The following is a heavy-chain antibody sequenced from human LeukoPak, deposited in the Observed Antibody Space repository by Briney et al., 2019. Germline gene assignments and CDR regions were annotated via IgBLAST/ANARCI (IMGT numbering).Heavy chain of an antibody. Sequence: GGSLRLSCAVSGFTFSDYSMNWVRQAPGKGLEWVSSISSGSSYIYYADSLKGRFTISRDNAKNSLFLQMNSLRAEDTAVYYCARDRLLVGASIDYWGQGTLVTVSS. V-gene: IGHV3-21*01. D-gene: IGHD1-26*01. CDR2: ISSGSSYI. CDR1: GFTFSDYS. J-gene: IGHJ4*02. CDR3: ARDRLLVGASIDY.